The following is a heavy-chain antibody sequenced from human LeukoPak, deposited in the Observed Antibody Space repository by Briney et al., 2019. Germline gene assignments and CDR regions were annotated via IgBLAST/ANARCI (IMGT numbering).Heavy chain of an antibody. Sequence: GASVKVSCKASGGTFSSYAISWVRQAPGQGLEWMGGIIPIFGTANYAQKFQGRVTITTDESTSTAYMELSSLRSEDTAVYYCARVPRLRYCSSTSCYAEHWGQGTLVTVSS. CDR3: ARVPRLRYCSSTSCYAEH. CDR1: GGTFSSYA. V-gene: IGHV1-69*05. J-gene: IGHJ1*01. D-gene: IGHD2-2*01. CDR2: IIPIFGTA.